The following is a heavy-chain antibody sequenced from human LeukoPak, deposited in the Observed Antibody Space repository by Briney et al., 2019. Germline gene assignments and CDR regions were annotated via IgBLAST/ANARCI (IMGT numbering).Heavy chain of an antibody. V-gene: IGHV3-33*01. CDR3: ARDYYDSSGYLPDFYYYYYGMDV. CDR2: IWYDGSNK. J-gene: IGHJ6*02. CDR1: GFTFSSYG. D-gene: IGHD3-22*01. Sequence: GGSLRLSCAASGFTFSSYGMHWVRQAPGKGLEWVAVIWYDGSNKYYADSVRGRFTISRDNSKNTLYLQMNSLRAEDTAVYYCARDYYDSSGYLPDFYYYYYGMDVWGQGTTVTVSS.